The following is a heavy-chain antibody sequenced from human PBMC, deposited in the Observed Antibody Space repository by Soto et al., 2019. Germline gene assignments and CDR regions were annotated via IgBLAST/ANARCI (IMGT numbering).Heavy chain of an antibody. CDR3: ARDTAFIASGLFNP. Sequence: GGSLRLSCVASGFTFNDYYMTWVRQAPGKGLEWISHISDSGSSIYYADSVKGRFTISRDNAMNSLYLHMNNLRAEDTAVYYCARDTAFIASGLFNPWGQGTLVTVSS. V-gene: IGHV3-11*01. D-gene: IGHD3-22*01. CDR1: GFTFNDYY. J-gene: IGHJ5*02. CDR2: ISDSGSSI.